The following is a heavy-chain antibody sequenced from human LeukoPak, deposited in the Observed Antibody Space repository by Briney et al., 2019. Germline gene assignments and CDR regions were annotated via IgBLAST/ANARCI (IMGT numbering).Heavy chain of an antibody. D-gene: IGHD3-10*01. V-gene: IGHV3-7*01. CDR1: GFTFTTYW. CDR3: ARDRGADRFDN. J-gene: IGHJ4*02. Sequence: PGWSLRLSCAASGFTFTTYWMSWVRQAPGKGLEWVANIKQDGSATYYVGSVKGRFTISRDNAKNSLYLQMDSLRVEDTAVYYCARDRGADRFDNWGQRTPVTVSS. CDR2: IKQDGSAT.